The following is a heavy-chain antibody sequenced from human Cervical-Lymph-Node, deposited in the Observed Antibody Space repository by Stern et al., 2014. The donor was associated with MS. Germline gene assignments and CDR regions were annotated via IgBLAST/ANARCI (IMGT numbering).Heavy chain of an antibody. V-gene: IGHV3-30*18. J-gene: IGHJ5*02. CDR3: AKEGSVVVVDTFWFDP. Sequence: DQLVESGGGVVQPGRSLRLSCAASGFTFSSYGMHWVRQAPGKGLEWVAVISYDGSNKYYADSVKGRFTISRDNSKNTLYLQMNSLRAEDTAVYYCAKEGSVVVVDTFWFDPWGQGTLVTVSS. CDR1: GFTFSSYG. D-gene: IGHD2-15*01. CDR2: ISYDGSNK.